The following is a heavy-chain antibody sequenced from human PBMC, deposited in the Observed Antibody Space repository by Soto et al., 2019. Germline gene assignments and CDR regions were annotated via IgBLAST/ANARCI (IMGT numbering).Heavy chain of an antibody. D-gene: IGHD6-13*01. J-gene: IGHJ5*02. CDR3: ARGAAGAAAGTYWFDP. V-gene: IGHV1-69*01. CDR1: GGTFSSYA. CDR2: IIPIFGTA. Sequence: QVQLVQSEAEVKKPGSSVKVSCKASGGTFSSYAISWVRQAPGQGLEWMGGIIPIFGTANYAQKFQGRVTIIAVESTSTAYMELSSLRSEDTAVYYCARGAAGAAAGTYWFDPWGQGTLVTVSS.